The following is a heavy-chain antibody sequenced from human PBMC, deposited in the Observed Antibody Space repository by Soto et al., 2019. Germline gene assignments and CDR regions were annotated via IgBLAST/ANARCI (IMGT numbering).Heavy chain of an antibody. CDR3: ALTPYYYDGSGFPFDY. Sequence: VSGPTLVNPTQTLTLTCTFSGFSLSPSGMCVSWIRQPPGKALEWLALVDWDDDKYYSTSLKTRLTISKDTSKNQVVLTMTNMDPVDTATYYCALTPYYYDGSGFPFDYWGQGTLVTVSS. CDR1: GFSLSPSGMC. CDR2: VDWDDDK. V-gene: IGHV2-70*01. D-gene: IGHD3-22*01. J-gene: IGHJ4*02.